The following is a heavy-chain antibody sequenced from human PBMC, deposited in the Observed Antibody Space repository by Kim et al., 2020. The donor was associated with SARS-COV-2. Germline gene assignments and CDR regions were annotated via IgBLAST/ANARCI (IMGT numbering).Heavy chain of an antibody. CDR1: GFTFSSYA. D-gene: IGHD3-22*01. V-gene: IGHV3-30*04. CDR3: ARFDCDYYDSSGYQPDRFDY. Sequence: GGSLRLSCAASGFTFSSYAMHWVRQAPGKGLEWVAVISYDGSNKYYADSVKGRFTISRDNSKNTLYLQMNSLRAEDTAVYYCARFDCDYYDSSGYQPDRFDYWGQGTLVTVSS. J-gene: IGHJ4*02. CDR2: ISYDGSNK.